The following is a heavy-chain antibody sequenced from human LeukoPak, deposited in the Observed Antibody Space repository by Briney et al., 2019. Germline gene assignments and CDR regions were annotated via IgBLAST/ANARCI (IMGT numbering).Heavy chain of an antibody. Sequence: SETLSLTCAVYGGSFSGYYWSWIRQPPGKGLEWIGEINHSGSTNYNPSLKSRVTMSVDTSKNQFSLKLSSVTAADTAVYYCARAGGSGWYRYWGQGTLVTVSS. CDR2: INHSGST. J-gene: IGHJ4*02. CDR1: GGSFSGYY. CDR3: ARAGGSGWYRY. V-gene: IGHV4-34*01. D-gene: IGHD6-19*01.